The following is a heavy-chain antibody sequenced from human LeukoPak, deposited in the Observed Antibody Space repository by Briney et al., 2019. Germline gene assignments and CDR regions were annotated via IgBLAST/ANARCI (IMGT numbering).Heavy chain of an antibody. D-gene: IGHD3-22*01. CDR1: GFTFRFYA. CDR3: AKSDYYDSSGHPSSFDY. CDR2: ISGGGGNT. V-gene: IGHV3-23*01. Sequence: GGSLRLSCAASGFTFRFYAISWVRQAPGEGLEWVSAISGGGGNTYYADSAKGRFTISRDNSKNTLYLQMNSLRVEDTAIYYCAKSDYYDSSGHPSSFDYWGQGTLVTVSS. J-gene: IGHJ4*02.